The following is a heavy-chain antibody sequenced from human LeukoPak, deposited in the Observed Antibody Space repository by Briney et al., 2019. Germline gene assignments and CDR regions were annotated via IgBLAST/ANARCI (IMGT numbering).Heavy chain of an antibody. CDR3: ARDSSGPTYYFDY. J-gene: IGHJ4*02. D-gene: IGHD3-22*01. Sequence: ASVKVSCKASGYTFTGYYMHWVRQAPGQGLEWMGRINPNSGGANYAQTFQGRVTMTRDTSISTAYMELSSLRFDDTAAYYCARDSSGPTYYFDYWGQGTLVTVSS. CDR1: GYTFTGYY. CDR2: INPNSGGA. V-gene: IGHV1-2*02.